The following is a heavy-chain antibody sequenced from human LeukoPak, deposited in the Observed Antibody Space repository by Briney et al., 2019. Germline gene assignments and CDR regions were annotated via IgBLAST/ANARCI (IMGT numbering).Heavy chain of an antibody. CDR2: MNPNSGNT. Sequence: ASVKVSCKASGYTFTSYDINWVRQATGQGLEWMGWMNPNSGNTGYAQKFQGRVTITRNTSISTAYMELSSLRSEDTAVYYCARATRLKRWLQKTYYYYYMDVWGKGTTVTVSS. V-gene: IGHV1-8*03. J-gene: IGHJ6*03. CDR3: ARATRLKRWLQKTYYYYYMDV. D-gene: IGHD5-24*01. CDR1: GYTFTSYD.